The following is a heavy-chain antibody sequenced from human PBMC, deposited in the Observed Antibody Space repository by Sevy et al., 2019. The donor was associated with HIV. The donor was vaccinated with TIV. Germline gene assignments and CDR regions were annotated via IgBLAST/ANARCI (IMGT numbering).Heavy chain of an antibody. CDR1: GFTFDNYW. D-gene: IGHD1-26*01. V-gene: IGHV3-33*08. Sequence: GGSLRLSCVASGFTFDNYWMQWVRQAPGKGLEWVAVIWYDGSNTIYADSVKGRFTISRDNSKNILYLQMNSLRDEDTAVYYCARDPHEIMLSGSYYLYWGQGTRVTVSS. J-gene: IGHJ4*02. CDR3: ARDPHEIMLSGSYYLY. CDR2: IWYDGSNT.